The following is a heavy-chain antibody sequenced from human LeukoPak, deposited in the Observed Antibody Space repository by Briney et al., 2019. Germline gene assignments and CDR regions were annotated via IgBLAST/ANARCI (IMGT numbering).Heavy chain of an antibody. Sequence: ASVTVSCKASGYTFTSYYMHWVRQAPGQGLEWMGIINPSGGSTSYAQKFQGRVTMTRDTSTSTVYMELSSLRSEDTAVYYCARVRRMDSSGYYFDYWGQGTLVTVSS. CDR2: INPSGGST. J-gene: IGHJ4*02. CDR3: ARVRRMDSSGYYFDY. D-gene: IGHD3-22*01. CDR1: GYTFTSYY. V-gene: IGHV1-46*01.